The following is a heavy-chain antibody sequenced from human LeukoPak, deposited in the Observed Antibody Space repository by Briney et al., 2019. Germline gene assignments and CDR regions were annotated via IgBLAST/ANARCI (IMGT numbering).Heavy chain of an antibody. CDR1: GGSVSSGSYY. CDR2: INPSGST. Sequence: PSESLSLTCTVSGGSVSSGSYYWSWIRQPPGKGLEWIGEINPSGSTNYNPSLKSRVTISVDTSKNQFSLKLSSVTAADTAVYYCARGLPADIVATATLGYYHYGMDVWGQGTRVSVSS. D-gene: IGHD5-12*01. J-gene: IGHJ6*02. CDR3: ARGLPADIVATATLGYYHYGMDV. V-gene: IGHV4-61*01.